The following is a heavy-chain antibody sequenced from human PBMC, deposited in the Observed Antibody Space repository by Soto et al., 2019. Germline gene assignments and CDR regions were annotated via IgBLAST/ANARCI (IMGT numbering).Heavy chain of an antibody. V-gene: IGHV4-39*01. D-gene: IGHD4-17*01. Sequence: SETLSLTCTVSGGSISSSSYYWGWIRQPPGKGLEWIGSIYYSGSTYYNPSLKSRVTISVDTSKNQFSLKLSSVTAADTAVYYCAHLLRDYGDKGGYYYYYMDVWGKGTTVTVSS. J-gene: IGHJ6*03. CDR3: AHLLRDYGDKGGYYYYYMDV. CDR2: IYYSGST. CDR1: GGSISSSSYY.